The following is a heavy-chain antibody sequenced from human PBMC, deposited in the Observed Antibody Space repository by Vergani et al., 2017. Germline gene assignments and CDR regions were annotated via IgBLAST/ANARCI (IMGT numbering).Heavy chain of an antibody. CDR3: ASSYGAGSYPI. CDR1: NESFSGYY. J-gene: IGHJ4*02. V-gene: IGHV4-34*02. CDR2: INHRGSP. D-gene: IGHD3-10*01. Sequence: QIQLQQWGGGLVKPSETLSLSCGVLNESFSGYYWAWIRQAPGRGPEWIGEINHRGSPTYNRSLRSRVSISADPSNRQFSSAVNSGTAADTAVYYCASSYGAGSYPIWGQGSLVIVSS.